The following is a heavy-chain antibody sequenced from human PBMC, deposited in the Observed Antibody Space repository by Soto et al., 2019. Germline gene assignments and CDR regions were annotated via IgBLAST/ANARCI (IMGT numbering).Heavy chain of an antibody. CDR2: IYYSGST. CDR1: GGSISSGDYY. D-gene: IGHD3-22*01. Sequence: SETLSLTCTVSGGSISSGDYYWSWIRQPPGKGLEWIGYIYYSGSTYYNPSLKSRVTISVDTSKNQFSLKLSSVTAADTAVYYCARDRRNYYDSSGYYYQYNWFDPWGQGTLVTVSS. CDR3: ARDRRNYYDSSGYYYQYNWFDP. V-gene: IGHV4-30-4*01. J-gene: IGHJ5*02.